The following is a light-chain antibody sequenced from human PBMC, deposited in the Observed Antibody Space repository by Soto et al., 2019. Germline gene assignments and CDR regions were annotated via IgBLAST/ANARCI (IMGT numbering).Light chain of an antibody. CDR3: QQRSNWPPIT. CDR2: GAS. J-gene: IGKJ5*01. Sequence: EIVMTQSPATLSVSPGERATLSCRASQSVSSNLAWYQQKPGQAPRLLIYGASNRAAGIPARFSGSGSGTDFTLTINSLEPEDFAVYYCQQRSNWPPITFGQGTLLEIK. CDR1: QSVSSN. V-gene: IGKV3-11*01.